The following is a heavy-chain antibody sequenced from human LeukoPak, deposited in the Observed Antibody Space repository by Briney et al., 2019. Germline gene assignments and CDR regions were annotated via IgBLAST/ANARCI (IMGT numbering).Heavy chain of an antibody. D-gene: IGHD5-18*01. CDR3: ARGPGGCSYNYYYYYGMDV. Sequence: GGSLRLSCAASGFTFSSYWMSWVRQAPGKGLEWVANIKQDGSEKYYVDSVKGRFAISRDNAKNSLYLQMNSLRAEDTAVYYCARGPGGCSYNYYYYYGMDVWGQGTTVTVSS. CDR2: IKQDGSEK. J-gene: IGHJ6*02. CDR1: GFTFSSYW. V-gene: IGHV3-7*01.